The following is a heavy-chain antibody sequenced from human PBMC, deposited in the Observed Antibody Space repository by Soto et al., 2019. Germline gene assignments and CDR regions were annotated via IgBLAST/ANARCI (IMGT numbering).Heavy chain of an antibody. Sequence: SATLSLTGTVSGGSISRTTYYWDWIRQPPGKGLEWIGSIYYSGSTYYRPSLKSRVTISVDTSKNQFSLKLSSVTAADTAVYYCARQVPAAIRLGWFDPWGHGTLVTVSS. CDR1: GGSISRTTYY. CDR3: ARQVPAAIRLGWFDP. D-gene: IGHD2-2*02. J-gene: IGHJ5*02. V-gene: IGHV4-39*01. CDR2: IYYSGST.